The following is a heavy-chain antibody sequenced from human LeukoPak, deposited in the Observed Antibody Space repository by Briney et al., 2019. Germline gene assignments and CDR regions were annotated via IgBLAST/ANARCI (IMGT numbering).Heavy chain of an antibody. D-gene: IGHD3-22*01. CDR2: IYYSGST. J-gene: IGHJ4*02. CDR1: GGSISSSSYY. Sequence: PSETLSLTCTVSGGSISSSSYYWGWIRQPPGKGLEWIGSIYYSGSTYYNPSLKSRVTISVDTSKNQFSLKLSSVTAADTAVYYCAGYYYDSSGYQLFDYWGQGTLVTVSS. V-gene: IGHV4-39*07. CDR3: AGYYYDSSGYQLFDY.